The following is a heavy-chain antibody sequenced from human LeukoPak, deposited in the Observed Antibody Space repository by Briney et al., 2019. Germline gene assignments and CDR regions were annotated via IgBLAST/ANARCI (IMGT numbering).Heavy chain of an antibody. Sequence: SETLSLTRSVSGGSISSYYWSWIRQPAGKGLEWIGRIYTSVNTNYNPSLKSRVTMSVDTSKNQFSLKLSSVTAADTAVYYCAGDVDGSYDFDYWGQGTLVTVSS. J-gene: IGHJ4*02. CDR2: IYTSVNT. CDR1: GGSISSYY. CDR3: AGDVDGSYDFDY. V-gene: IGHV4-4*07. D-gene: IGHD1-26*01.